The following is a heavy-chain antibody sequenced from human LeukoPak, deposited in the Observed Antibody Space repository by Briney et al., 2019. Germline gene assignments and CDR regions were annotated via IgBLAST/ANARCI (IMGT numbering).Heavy chain of an antibody. V-gene: IGHV1-8*01. J-gene: IGHJ4*02. CDR3: ARGVEGDYDFDY. D-gene: IGHD4-17*01. CDR2: MNPNSGNT. CDR1: GYTFTSYD. Sequence: ASVKVSCKASGYTFTSYDINWVRQATGQGLEWMGWMNPNSGNTGYAQKFQGRVTMTRNTSISTAYMELSSLRSEDTAVYYCARGVEGDYDFDYWGQGTLVTVSS.